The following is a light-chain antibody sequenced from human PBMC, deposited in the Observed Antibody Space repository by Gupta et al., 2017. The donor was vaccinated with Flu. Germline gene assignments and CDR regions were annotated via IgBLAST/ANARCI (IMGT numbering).Light chain of an antibody. Sequence: EIVMTQSPATLSVSPGERATLSCRASQSISTNLAWYQQRPGQAPRLLIHGAFSRATGSPARFSGSVFGKEFTLTISSRQSEDSGVYYCQQYKNWPPVTFGGGTRVEIK. CDR1: QSISTN. V-gene: IGKV3-15*01. CDR3: QQYKNWPPVT. CDR2: GAF. J-gene: IGKJ4*01.